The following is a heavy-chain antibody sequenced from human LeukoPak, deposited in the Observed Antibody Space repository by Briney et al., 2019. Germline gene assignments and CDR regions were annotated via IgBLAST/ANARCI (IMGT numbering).Heavy chain of an antibody. V-gene: IGHV4-59*08. Sequence: SETLSLTCTVSGGSISSYYWSWIRQPPGKGLEWIGYIYYTGSTNYNPSLKSRVTISVDTSKNQFSLKLTSVTAADTAVYYCARSIGGTWYSDLFDFWGQGALVTVSS. J-gene: IGHJ4*02. CDR3: ARSIGGTWYSDLFDF. CDR1: GGSISSYY. D-gene: IGHD6-13*01. CDR2: IYYTGST.